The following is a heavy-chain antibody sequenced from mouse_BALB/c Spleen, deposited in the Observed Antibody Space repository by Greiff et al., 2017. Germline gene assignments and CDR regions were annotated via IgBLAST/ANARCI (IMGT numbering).Heavy chain of an antibody. CDR2: INPSTGYT. CDR1: GYTFTSYW. V-gene: IGHV1-7*01. D-gene: IGHD2-3*01. Sequence: QVQLQQSGAELAKPGASVKMSCKASGYTFTSYWMHWVKQRPGQGLEWIGYINPSTGYTEYNQKFKDKATLTADKSSSTAYMQLSSLTSEDSAVYYCARSRDGYSDYWGQGTTLTVSS. CDR3: ARSRDGYSDY. J-gene: IGHJ2*01.